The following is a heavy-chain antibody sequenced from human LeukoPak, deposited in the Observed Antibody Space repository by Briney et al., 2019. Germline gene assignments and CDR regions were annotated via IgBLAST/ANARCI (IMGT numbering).Heavy chain of an antibody. V-gene: IGHV4-39*07. Sequence: PSETLSLTCTVSGGSISSSNYYWGWIRQPPGKGLEWIGSIYHSGSTYYNPSLKSRVTISVNTSKNQFSLKLSSVTAADTAGYYCARRPLLWFGERKTYYFDYWGQGTLVTVSS. CDR3: ARRPLLWFGERKTYYFDY. D-gene: IGHD3-10*01. J-gene: IGHJ4*02. CDR2: IYHSGST. CDR1: GGSISSSNYY.